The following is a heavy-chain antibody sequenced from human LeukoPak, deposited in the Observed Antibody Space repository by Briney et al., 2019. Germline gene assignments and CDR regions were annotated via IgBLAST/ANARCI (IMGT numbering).Heavy chain of an antibody. CDR2: ISSSGSTI. Sequence: GGSLRLSCAASGFTFSDYYMSWIRQAPGKGLEWVSYISSSGSTIYYADSVKGRFTISRDNAENSLYLQMNSLRAEDTAVYYCARRSAAYYYYGMDVWGQGTTVTVSS. D-gene: IGHD6-25*01. V-gene: IGHV3-11*01. J-gene: IGHJ6*02. CDR3: ARRSAAYYYYGMDV. CDR1: GFTFSDYY.